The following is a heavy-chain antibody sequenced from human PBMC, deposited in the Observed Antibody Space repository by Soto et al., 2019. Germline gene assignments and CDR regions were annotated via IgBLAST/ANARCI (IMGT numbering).Heavy chain of an antibody. Sequence: QVQLVQSGAEVKRPGASVKVSCKASGYTFTSYAMHWVRQAPGQRLEWMGWINTAKDNTKYSQKFQGRVTITRDTSASIVYMEVGSLTSEDTAVDYCARGSSWSYFDYWGQGTLVTVSS. J-gene: IGHJ4*02. D-gene: IGHD6-13*01. CDR3: ARGSSWSYFDY. CDR2: INTAKDNT. CDR1: GYTFTSYA. V-gene: IGHV1-3*04.